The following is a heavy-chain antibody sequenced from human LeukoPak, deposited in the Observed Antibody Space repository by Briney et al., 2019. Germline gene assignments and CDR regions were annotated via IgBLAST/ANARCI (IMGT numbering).Heavy chain of an antibody. CDR2: LNEDGSKR. V-gene: IGHV3-7*03. CDR3: ARAVTSMDGY. D-gene: IGHD5-18*01. J-gene: IGHJ4*02. CDR1: GFAFSSYW. Sequence: GGSLRLSCAASGFAFSSYWMTWVRQAPGKGLEWVASLNEDGSKRSYVGSVKGRFTISRDNAQKSLYLQMNSLTDEDTAVYYCARAVTSMDGYWGQGTLVTVSS.